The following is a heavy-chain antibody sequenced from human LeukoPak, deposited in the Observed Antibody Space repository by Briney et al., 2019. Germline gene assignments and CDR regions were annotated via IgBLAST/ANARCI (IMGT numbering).Heavy chain of an antibody. CDR3: ARGWFGELLDAFDI. V-gene: IGHV3-7*04. Sequence: PGGSLRLSCAASGFTFSSYWMSWVRQAPGKGLEWVANIKQDGSEQYYVDSVKGRFTISRDNAKNSLYLQMNSLRAEDTAVYYCARGWFGELLDAFDIWGQGTMVTVSS. J-gene: IGHJ3*02. D-gene: IGHD3-10*01. CDR1: GFTFSSYW. CDR2: IKQDGSEQ.